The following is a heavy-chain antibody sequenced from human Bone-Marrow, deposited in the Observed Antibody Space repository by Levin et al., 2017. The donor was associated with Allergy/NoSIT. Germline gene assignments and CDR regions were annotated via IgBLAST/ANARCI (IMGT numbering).Heavy chain of an antibody. CDR1: GYSLTELS. V-gene: IGHV1-24*01. Sequence: GESLKISCKVSGYSLTELSMHWVRQAPGKGLEWMGGFDPEDGETLYAQQFQGRVTMTEDTSADTTYMELSGLSSEDTALYYCATVSGSGDFYFDYWGQGTLVTVSS. J-gene: IGHJ4*02. D-gene: IGHD6-19*01. CDR3: ATVSGSGDFYFDY. CDR2: FDPEDGET.